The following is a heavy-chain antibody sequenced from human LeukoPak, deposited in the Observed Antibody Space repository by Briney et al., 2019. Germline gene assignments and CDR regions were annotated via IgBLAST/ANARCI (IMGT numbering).Heavy chain of an antibody. CDR1: GFTFSSYA. J-gene: IGHJ4*02. CDR3: ARDRFHKVVPAASFDY. D-gene: IGHD2-2*01. CDR2: ISYDGSNK. V-gene: IGHV3-30-3*01. Sequence: PGGSLRLSCAASGFTFSSYAMHWVRQAPGKGLEWVAVISYDGSNKYYADSVKGRFTISRDNSKNTLYLQMNSLRAEDTAVYYCARDRFHKVVPAASFDYWGQGTLVTVSS.